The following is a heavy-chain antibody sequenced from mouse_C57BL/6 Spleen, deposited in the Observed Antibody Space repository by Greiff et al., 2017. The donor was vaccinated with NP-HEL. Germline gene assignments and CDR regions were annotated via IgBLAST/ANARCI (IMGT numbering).Heavy chain of an antibody. D-gene: IGHD4-1*01. Sequence: KAGAELARPGASVKLSCKASGYTFTSYGISWVKQSTGQGLEWIGEMDARSGNTYYNEKFKGKATLTADKSSSTAYMELRSLTSEDSAVYFCARGTGNWFAYWGQGTLVTVSA. CDR1: GYTFTSYG. CDR2: MDARSGNT. CDR3: ARGTGNWFAY. J-gene: IGHJ3*01. V-gene: IGHV1-81*01.